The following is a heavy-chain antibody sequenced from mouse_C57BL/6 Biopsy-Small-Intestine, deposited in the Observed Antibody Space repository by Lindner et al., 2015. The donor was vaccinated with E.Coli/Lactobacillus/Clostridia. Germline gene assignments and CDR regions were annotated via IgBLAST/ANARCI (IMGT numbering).Heavy chain of an antibody. CDR1: GYTLPLMV. D-gene: IGHD2-12*01. CDR2: INSYNVNT. Sequence: SVKVSCKASGYTLPLMVSAGCDRPLGQGLEWMGWINSYNVNTNYAQNLQGRVTMTTDTSTSTAYMELRSLRSDDTAVYYCARDLLSYGQGYFLHWGQGTLVTVSS. J-gene: IGHJ2*01. V-gene: IGHV1-14*01. CDR3: ARDLLSYGQGYFLH.